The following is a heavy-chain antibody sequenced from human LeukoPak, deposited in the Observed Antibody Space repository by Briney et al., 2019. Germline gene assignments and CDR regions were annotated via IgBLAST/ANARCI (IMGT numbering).Heavy chain of an antibody. V-gene: IGHV4-39*01. J-gene: IGHJ4*02. CDR3: ARARYSSGWLYFDY. Sequence: SETLSLTCTVSGGSVGSTTYYWGWIRQPPGKGLEWIGHIDYRGTTYYNPSLNSRVTISADTSKNQFSLKLSSVTAADTAVYYCARARYSSGWLYFDYWGQGTLVTVSS. CDR2: IDYRGTT. CDR1: GGSVGSTTYY. D-gene: IGHD6-19*01.